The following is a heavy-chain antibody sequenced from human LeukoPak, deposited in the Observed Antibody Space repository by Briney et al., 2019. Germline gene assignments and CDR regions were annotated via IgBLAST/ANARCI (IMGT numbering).Heavy chain of an antibody. J-gene: IGHJ6*02. D-gene: IGHD2-15*01. CDR1: GFIFSTYW. CDR3: AKDGGYCSGGSCSSYYYYYYGMDV. Sequence: GGSLRLSCTASGFIFSTYWMHWVRQAPGKGLVWVSRINSVGSSTNYADSVKGRFTISRDNAKNMLYLQMNSLRAEDTALYYCAKDGGYCSGGSCSSYYYYYYGMDVWGQGTTVTVSS. CDR2: INSVGSST. V-gene: IGHV3-74*01.